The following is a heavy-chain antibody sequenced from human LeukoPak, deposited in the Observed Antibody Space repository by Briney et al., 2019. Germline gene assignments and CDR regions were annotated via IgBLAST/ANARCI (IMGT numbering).Heavy chain of an antibody. CDR3: ARETGYSSSWTDNWFDP. D-gene: IGHD6-13*01. Sequence: SETLSLTCTVSGGSISSYYWSWIRQPAGKGLEWIGRIYTSGSTNYNPSLKSRVTMSVDTSKNQFSLKLSSVTAADTAVYYCARETGYSSSWTDNWFDPWGQGTLVTVSS. CDR2: IYTSGST. CDR1: GGSISSYY. J-gene: IGHJ5*02. V-gene: IGHV4-4*07.